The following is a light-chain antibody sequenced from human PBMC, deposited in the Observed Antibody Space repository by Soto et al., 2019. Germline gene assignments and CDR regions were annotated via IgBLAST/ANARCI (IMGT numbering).Light chain of an antibody. Sequence: QSALTQPASVSGSPGQSITISCTGSSSDVGSYNLVSCYQQHPGKAPQLMIYEVIKRPSGVSNRFSGSKSGDTASLTITGLQAEDEDDYYCSSYADIRSIVFGGGTKLTVL. V-gene: IGLV2-23*02. CDR3: SSYADIRSIV. CDR2: EVI. CDR1: SSDVGSYNL. J-gene: IGLJ3*02.